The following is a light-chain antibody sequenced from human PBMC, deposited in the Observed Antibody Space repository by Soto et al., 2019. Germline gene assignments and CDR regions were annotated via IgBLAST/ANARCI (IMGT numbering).Light chain of an antibody. Sequence: QSVLTQPPSASGTPGQRVTFSCSGSSSNIGSNYVYWYQQLPGTAPKLLIYSNNLRPSEVPDRFSGSKSGTSASLAISGLQSEDEADYYCAAWDDSLSGVVFGGGTKLTVL. J-gene: IGLJ2*01. CDR2: SNN. CDR1: SSNIGSNY. CDR3: AAWDDSLSGVV. V-gene: IGLV1-47*02.